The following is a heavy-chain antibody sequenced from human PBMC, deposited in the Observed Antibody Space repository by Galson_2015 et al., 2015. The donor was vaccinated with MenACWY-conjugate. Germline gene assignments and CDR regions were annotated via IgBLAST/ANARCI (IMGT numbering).Heavy chain of an antibody. Sequence: SLRLSCAASGFPFSSHAMNWVRQAPGKGLEWVSYISTSDSSMFYADSVKGRFTISRDNAKNLLYLQMNSLRAEDTAVYYCVTGGYGGGASCYPYNAFDIWGQGTLVTVSS. J-gene: IGHJ3*02. D-gene: IGHD2-21*01. CDR3: VTGGYGGGASCYPYNAFDI. CDR2: ISTSDSSM. V-gene: IGHV3-48*03. CDR1: GFPFSSHA.